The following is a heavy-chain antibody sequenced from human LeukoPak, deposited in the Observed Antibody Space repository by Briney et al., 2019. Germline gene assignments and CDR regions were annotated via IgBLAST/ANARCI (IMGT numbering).Heavy chain of an antibody. J-gene: IGHJ4*02. D-gene: IGHD6-19*01. CDR2: INHSGST. CDR1: GGSFSGYY. CDR3: ARGPNIAVAGDHFDS. V-gene: IGHV4-34*01. Sequence: TSETLSLTCAVYGGSFSGYYWSWIRQPPGKGLEWIGEINHSGSTNYNPSLKSRVTISVDTSKNQFSLKLSSVTAADTAVYYCARGPNIAVAGDHFDSWGQGTLVTVSS.